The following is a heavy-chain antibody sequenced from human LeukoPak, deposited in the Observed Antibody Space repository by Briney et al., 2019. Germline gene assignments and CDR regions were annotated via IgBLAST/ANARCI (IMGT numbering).Heavy chain of an antibody. Sequence: ASVKVSCKASGYTFTSYGISWVRQAPGQGLEWMGWISAYNGNTNYAQKLQGRATMTTDTSTSTAYMELRSLRSDDTAVYYCARATGYCSSTSCPPYYYYYYMDVWGKGTTVTVSS. J-gene: IGHJ6*03. V-gene: IGHV1-18*01. CDR1: GYTFTSYG. CDR3: ARATGYCSSTSCPPYYYYYYMDV. D-gene: IGHD2-2*01. CDR2: ISAYNGNT.